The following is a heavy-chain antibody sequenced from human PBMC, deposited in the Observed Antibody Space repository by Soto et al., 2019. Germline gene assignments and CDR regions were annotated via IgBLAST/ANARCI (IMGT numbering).Heavy chain of an antibody. CDR1: GGSISSGGYS. J-gene: IGHJ4*02. CDR3: ARDKITGLFAY. D-gene: IGHD2-8*02. V-gene: IGHV4-34*01. Sequence: SETLCVRWAVSGGSISSGGYSWSWIRQPPGTGLEWIGEINHNGSTNYNPSLKSRVTISVDTSKNQFSLKLTSVTAADTAVYYCARDKITGLFAYWGQGTLVTVSS. CDR2: INHNGST.